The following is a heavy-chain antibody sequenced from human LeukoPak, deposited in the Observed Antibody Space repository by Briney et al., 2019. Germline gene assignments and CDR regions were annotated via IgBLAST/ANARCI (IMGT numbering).Heavy chain of an antibody. J-gene: IGHJ5*02. CDR1: GGSISSFD. V-gene: IGHV4-59*01. Sequence: LETLSLTCTVSGGSISSFDWSWIRQPPGKGLEWIGNINYSGTSDYNPSLKSRVTISVDTSKNQFSLKLSSVTAADTAVYYCARINSAHYDFWSGYPPDWFDPWGQGTLVTVSS. CDR2: INYSGTS. CDR3: ARINSAHYDFWSGYPPDWFDP. D-gene: IGHD3-3*01.